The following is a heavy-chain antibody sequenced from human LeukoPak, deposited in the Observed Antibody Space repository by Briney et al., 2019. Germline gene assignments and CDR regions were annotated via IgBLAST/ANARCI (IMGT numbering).Heavy chain of an antibody. Sequence: PRASVKVSCKAPGGTFSSYAISWVRQAPGQGLEWMGGIIPIFGTANYAQKFQDRVTITTDESTSTAYMELSSLRSEDTAVYYCARDSGYSYGLFDYWGQGTLVTVSS. CDR1: GGTFSSYA. D-gene: IGHD5-18*01. J-gene: IGHJ4*02. CDR2: IIPIFGTA. V-gene: IGHV1-69*05. CDR3: ARDSGYSYGLFDY.